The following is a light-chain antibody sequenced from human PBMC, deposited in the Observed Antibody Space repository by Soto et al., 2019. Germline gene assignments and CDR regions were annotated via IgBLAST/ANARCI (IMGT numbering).Light chain of an antibody. Sequence: VLRQPPSVSWAPGQRVTISCTGSSSNIGAGYDVHWYQQLPGTAPKLLIYGNSNRPSGVPDRFSGSKSGTSASLAITGLQAEDEADYYCQSYDSSLSGYVFGTGTKATAL. CDR2: GNS. CDR3: QSYDSSLSGYV. J-gene: IGLJ1*01. CDR1: SSNIGAGYD. V-gene: IGLV1-40*01.